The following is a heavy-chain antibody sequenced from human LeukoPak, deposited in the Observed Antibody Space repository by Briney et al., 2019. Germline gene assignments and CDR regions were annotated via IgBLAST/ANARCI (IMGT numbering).Heavy chain of an antibody. Sequence: ASVKLFCKASGYTFTSYYISWMRQAPAQGRQGMGRISAYNGQSNHAQKVQGRVSITTDTPTSTVYMELRRLRSDDTAVYYCAWESGAFEIWGQGRMVAVSS. J-gene: IGHJ3*02. V-gene: IGHV1-18*01. CDR3: AWESGAFEI. CDR1: GYTFTSYY. CDR2: ISAYNGQS.